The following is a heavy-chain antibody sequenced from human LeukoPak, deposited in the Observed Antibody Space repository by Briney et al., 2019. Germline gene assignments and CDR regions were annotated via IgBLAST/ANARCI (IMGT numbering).Heavy chain of an antibody. CDR3: ARDYYGSGTYACIY. CDR2: ISYDGSNK. V-gene: IGHV3-30-3*01. CDR1: GFTFNDYY. J-gene: IGHJ4*02. Sequence: GGSLRLSCAASGFTFNDYYMSWIRQAPGKGLEWVAVISYDGSNKYYADSVKGRFTISRDNSKNTLYLQMNSLRAEDTAVYYCARDYYGSGTYACIYWGQGTLVTVSS. D-gene: IGHD3-10*01.